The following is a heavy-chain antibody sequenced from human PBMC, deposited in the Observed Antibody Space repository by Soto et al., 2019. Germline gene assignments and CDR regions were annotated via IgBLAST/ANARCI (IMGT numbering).Heavy chain of an antibody. J-gene: IGHJ5*02. CDR2: IYYSGST. V-gene: IGHV4-59*01. CDR3: ARALEYNWFDP. CDR1: GGSISSYY. Sequence: PSETLSLTCTVSGGSISSYYLSWIRQPPGKGLEWIGYIYYSGSTNYNPSLKSRVTISVDTSKNQFSLKLSSVTAADTAVYYCARALEYNWFDPWGQGTLVTVYS.